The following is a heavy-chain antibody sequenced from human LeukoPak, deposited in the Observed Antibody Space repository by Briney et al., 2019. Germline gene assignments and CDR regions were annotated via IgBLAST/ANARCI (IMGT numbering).Heavy chain of an antibody. V-gene: IGHV3-21*01. Sequence: ETLSLTCNVSGYSISGGYFWGWIRQPPGKGLEWVSSISSSSSYIHYVDSVKGRFTISRDNAKNSLYLQMDSLGPEDTAVYYCARDPYSGNYGNDYYYYMDVWGKGTTVTISS. CDR2: ISSSSSYI. D-gene: IGHD1-26*01. CDR3: ARDPYSGNYGNDYYYYMDV. CDR1: GYSISGGYF. J-gene: IGHJ6*03.